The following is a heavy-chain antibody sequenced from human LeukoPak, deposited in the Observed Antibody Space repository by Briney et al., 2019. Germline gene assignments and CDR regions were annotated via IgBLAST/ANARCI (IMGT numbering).Heavy chain of an antibody. CDR2: IRYDGSNK. CDR1: GFTFSSYG. J-gene: IGHJ6*03. V-gene: IGHV3-30*02. CDR3: AKSYGGEASSYYYYMDV. Sequence: GGSLRLSCAASGFTFSSYGIHWVRQAPGKGLEWVAFIRYDGSNKYYADSVKGRFTISRDNSKKTLYLQMNSLRAEDTAVYYCAKSYGGEASSYYYYMDVWGKGTTVTISS. D-gene: IGHD3-16*01.